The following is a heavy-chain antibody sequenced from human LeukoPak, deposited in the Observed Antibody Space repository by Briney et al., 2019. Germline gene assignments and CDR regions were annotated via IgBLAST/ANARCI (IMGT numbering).Heavy chain of an antibody. V-gene: IGHV3-48*01. CDR2: ITRSSDVI. Sequence: GGSLKLSCAASGFTFSNYWMSWVRQAPGKGLEWVSYITRSSDVIYYADSVKGRFTVSRDNAGNSLFLQMNSLRAEDMAVYYCARVSLYHYYMDVWGKGTTVTVSS. CDR3: ARVSLYHYYMDV. J-gene: IGHJ6*03. CDR1: GFTFSNYW.